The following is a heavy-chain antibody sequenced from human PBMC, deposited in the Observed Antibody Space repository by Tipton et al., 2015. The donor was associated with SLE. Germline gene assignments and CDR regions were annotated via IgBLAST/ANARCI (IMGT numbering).Heavy chain of an antibody. CDR3: AIDNWKERAIDS. CDR2: IYSATSI. V-gene: IGHV3-53*05. J-gene: IGHJ4*02. D-gene: IGHD1-20*01. CDR1: GFTVNGDY. Sequence: SLRLSSAGSGFTVNGDYMTWVRQAPGKGLEWVSVIYSATSIYYADSVKGRFTISRDISKNTLYLQMNNLRAEDTAIYYCAIDNWKERAIDSWGQGTPVTVSS.